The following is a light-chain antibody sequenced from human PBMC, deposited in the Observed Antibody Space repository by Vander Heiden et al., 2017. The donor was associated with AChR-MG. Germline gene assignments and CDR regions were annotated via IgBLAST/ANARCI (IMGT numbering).Light chain of an antibody. J-gene: IGLJ3*02. CDR2: VNSDGSH. Sequence: QPVLTQSPSASASLGASVNLTCPLSSGHSTYAIAWHQQQPEKAPRYLVKVNSDGSHTKGDGIPDRFSGSSSGTERYLTISGLQADDEGDYYCQTWGPGIQVFGGGTKLTVV. V-gene: IGLV4-69*01. CDR3: QTWGPGIQV. CDR1: SGHSTYA.